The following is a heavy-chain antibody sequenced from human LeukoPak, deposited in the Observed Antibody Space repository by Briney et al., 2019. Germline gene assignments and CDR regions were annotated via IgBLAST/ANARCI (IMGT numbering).Heavy chain of an antibody. J-gene: IGHJ6*02. Sequence: ASVKVSCKASGYTVTSYYMHWVRQAPGQWLEWMGILNPSGGSTSYAQKFQGRATLTRATSTSTVYMELSSLRSEDTAVYYCASVYNYGMGVWGQGTTVIVSS. CDR2: LNPSGGST. V-gene: IGHV1-46*01. CDR3: ASVYNYGMGV. CDR1: GYTVTSYY.